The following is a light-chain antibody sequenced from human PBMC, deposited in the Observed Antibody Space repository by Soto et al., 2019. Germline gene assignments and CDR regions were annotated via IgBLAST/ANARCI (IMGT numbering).Light chain of an antibody. CDR3: QQYNTYSRT. J-gene: IGKJ1*01. Sequence: DIQMTQSPSTLSSSVGDRVTITCRASQSISSWLAWYQQKPGEAPKLLIYSASTLESGVPSRFSGSGSGTDFTLTITSLQPDDFATYYCQQYNTYSRTFGQGTKVEIK. CDR1: QSISSW. V-gene: IGKV1-5*03. CDR2: SAS.